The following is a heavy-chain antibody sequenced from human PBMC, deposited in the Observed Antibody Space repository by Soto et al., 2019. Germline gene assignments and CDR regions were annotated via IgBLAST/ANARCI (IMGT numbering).Heavy chain of an antibody. D-gene: IGHD3-3*01. CDR2: ISYDGSNK. J-gene: IGHJ4*02. CDR1: GFTFSSYG. V-gene: IGHV3-30*18. CDR3: AKEGVLRFLEWLSYFDY. Sequence: SLILSWAAAGFTFSSYGMHLVGQAPGKGLEWVAVISYDGSNKYYADSVKGRFTISRDNSKNTLYLQMNSLRAEDTAVYYCAKEGVLRFLEWLSYFDYWGQGTLVTVSS.